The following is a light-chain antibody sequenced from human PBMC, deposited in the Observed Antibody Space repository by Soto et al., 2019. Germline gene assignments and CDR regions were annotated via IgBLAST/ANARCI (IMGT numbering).Light chain of an antibody. J-gene: IGKJ1*01. Sequence: IVLTQSPGSLSLSPGERATLSCRASQSISSNKLAWYQHNPGQAPRLLIYGASSRATGIPDRFSGSGSGTDFTLTISRLEPEDFVLYYCQQYDSSFPAFGQGTKVEI. V-gene: IGKV3-20*01. CDR1: QSISSNK. CDR2: GAS. CDR3: QQYDSSFPA.